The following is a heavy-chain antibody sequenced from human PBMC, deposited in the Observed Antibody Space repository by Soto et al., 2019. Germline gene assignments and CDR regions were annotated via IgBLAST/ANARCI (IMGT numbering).Heavy chain of an antibody. V-gene: IGHV4-34*01. J-gene: IGHJ4*02. CDR1: GGSFSGYY. Sequence: SETLSLTCAVYGGSFSGYYWSWIRQPPGKGLEWIGEINHSGSTNYNPSLKSRVTISVDTSKNQFSLKLSSVTAADTAVCYCVRGSGYSGYDSVYYFDYWGQGTLVTVSS. CDR2: INHSGST. D-gene: IGHD5-12*01. CDR3: VRGSGYSGYDSVYYFDY.